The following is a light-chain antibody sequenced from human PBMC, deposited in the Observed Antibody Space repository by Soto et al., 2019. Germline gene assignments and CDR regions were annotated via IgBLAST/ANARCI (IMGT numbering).Light chain of an antibody. CDR2: AAS. Sequence: DIQMTQSPSSLSASVGDRVTITCRASQSISSYLNWYHQKPGKAPKLLIYAASSLHSGVPSRFSGSGSGTDFTLTISSLQPEDFATYYCQQRYSTPLTFGGGTKVEIK. CDR3: QQRYSTPLT. J-gene: IGKJ4*01. V-gene: IGKV1-39*01. CDR1: QSISSY.